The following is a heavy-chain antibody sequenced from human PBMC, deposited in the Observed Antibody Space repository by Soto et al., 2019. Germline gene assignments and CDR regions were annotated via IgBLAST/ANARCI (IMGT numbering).Heavy chain of an antibody. J-gene: IGHJ5*02. Sequence: SCKASGFTFSGYGMNWVRQAPGKGLEWISYISSSGSSIYYADSVKGRFTVSRDNARNSLYLQLNSLRVEDTAVYYCARGLKYSGSTDWSAPWGQGTLVSVSS. CDR3: ARGLKYSGSTDWSAP. CDR1: GFTFSGYG. V-gene: IGHV3-48*03. D-gene: IGHD2-21*01. CDR2: ISSSGSSI.